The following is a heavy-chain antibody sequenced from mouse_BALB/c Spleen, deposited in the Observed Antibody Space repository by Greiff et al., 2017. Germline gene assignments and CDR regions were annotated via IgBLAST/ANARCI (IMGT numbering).Heavy chain of an antibody. J-gene: IGHJ2*01. Sequence: EVQLQQSGAELVKPGASVKLSCTASGFNIKDTYMHWVKQRPEQGLEWIGRIDPANGNTKYDPKFQGKATITADTSSNTAYLQLSSLTSEDTAVYYCAQNWYFDYWGQGTTLTVSS. CDR3: AQNWYFDY. CDR2: IDPANGNT. V-gene: IGHV14-3*02. D-gene: IGHD4-1*01. CDR1: GFNIKDTY.